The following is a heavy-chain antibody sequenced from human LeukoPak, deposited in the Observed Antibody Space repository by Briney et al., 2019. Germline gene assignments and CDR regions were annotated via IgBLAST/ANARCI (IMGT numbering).Heavy chain of an antibody. Sequence: AGGSLRLSCAASGFTFSSYAMSWVRQAPGKGLEWVSAISGSGGSTYYADSVKGRFTISRDNSKNTLYLQMNSLRAEDTAVYYCAKDGNDILTGQWHPFGWFDPWGQGTLVTVSS. CDR1: GFTFSSYA. D-gene: IGHD3-9*01. CDR2: ISGSGGST. CDR3: AKDGNDILTGQWHPFGWFDP. J-gene: IGHJ5*02. V-gene: IGHV3-23*01.